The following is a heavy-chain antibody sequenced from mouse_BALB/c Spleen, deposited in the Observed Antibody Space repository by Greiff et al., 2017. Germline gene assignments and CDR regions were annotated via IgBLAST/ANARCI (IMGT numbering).Heavy chain of an antibody. V-gene: IGHV1-87*01. CDR1: GYTFTSYW. D-gene: IGHD1-2*01. J-gene: IGHJ3*01. Sequence: QVHVKQSGAELARPGASVKLSCKASGYTFTSYWMQWVKQRPGQGLEWIGAIYPGDGDTRYTQKFKGKATLTADKSSSTAYMQLSSLASEDSAVYYCARGVITSYWGQGTLVTVSA. CDR2: IYPGDGDT. CDR3: ARGVITSY.